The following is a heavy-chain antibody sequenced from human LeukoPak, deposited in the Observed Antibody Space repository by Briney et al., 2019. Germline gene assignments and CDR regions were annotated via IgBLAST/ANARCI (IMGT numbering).Heavy chain of an antibody. CDR1: GYTFTGYY. V-gene: IGHV1-46*01. J-gene: IGHJ4*02. CDR3: ARGVEKTPDYYDSSGYYDY. D-gene: IGHD3-22*01. Sequence: ASVKVSCKASGYTFTGYYMHWVRQAPGQGLEWMGIINPSGGSTSYAQKFQGRVTMTRDTSTSTVYMELSSLRSEDTAVYYCARGVEKTPDYYDSSGYYDYWGQGTLVTVSS. CDR2: INPSGGST.